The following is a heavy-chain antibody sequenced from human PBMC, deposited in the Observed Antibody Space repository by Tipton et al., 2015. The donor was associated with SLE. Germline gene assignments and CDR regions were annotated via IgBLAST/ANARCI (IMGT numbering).Heavy chain of an antibody. CDR1: GYTFTSYA. D-gene: IGHD6-25*01. V-gene: IGHV1-18*01. CDR3: ARGRVFSGATGDF. CDR2: INLHNGIT. Sequence: QSGAEEKKPGASVKVSCKASGYTFTSYAISWVRQAPGQGLEWVGWINLHNGITNYAQKLQGRVTMTTDTSTATAYMELRGLRSDNTAMYFCARGRVFSGATGDFWGQGTLVTIAT. J-gene: IGHJ4*02.